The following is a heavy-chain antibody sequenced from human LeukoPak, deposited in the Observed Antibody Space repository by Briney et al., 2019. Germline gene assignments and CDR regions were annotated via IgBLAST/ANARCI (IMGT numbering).Heavy chain of an antibody. V-gene: IGHV3-30*02. CDR2: IRYDGSNK. CDR1: GFTFSSYG. J-gene: IGHJ4*02. D-gene: IGHD4-17*01. CDR3: ASSDADDYGDYLDY. Sequence: GGSLRLSCAASGFTFSSYGMHWVRQAPGKGLEWVAFIRYDGSNKYYADSVKGRFTISRDNSKNTLYLQMNSLRAEDTAVYYCASSDADDYGDYLDYWGQGTLVTVSS.